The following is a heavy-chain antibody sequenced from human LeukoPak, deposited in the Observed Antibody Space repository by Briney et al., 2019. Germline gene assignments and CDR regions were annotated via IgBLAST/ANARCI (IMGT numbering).Heavy chain of an antibody. CDR1: GFTFSSYA. V-gene: IGHV3-23*01. CDR2: VSGGGGST. D-gene: IGHD4-17*01. CDR3: AKSRLTYDYGDYFDY. J-gene: IGHJ4*02. Sequence: GGSLRLSCAASGFTFSSYAMSWVRQAPGRGLEWVAGVSGGGGSTYYADSVKGRFTISRDNSKNTLCLQMNSLRPEDTAVSYCAKSRLTYDYGDYFDYWGQGTLVTVSS.